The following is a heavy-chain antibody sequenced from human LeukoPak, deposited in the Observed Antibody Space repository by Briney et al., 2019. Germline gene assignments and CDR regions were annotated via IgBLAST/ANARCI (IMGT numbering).Heavy chain of an antibody. CDR2: IWYDGSNK. D-gene: IGHD1-26*01. Sequence: GGSLRLSCAASGFTFSSYGMHWVRQAPGKGLEGVAVIWYDGSNKYYADSVKGRFTISRDNSKNTLYLQMNSLRAEDTAVYYCARDSGSYFGYWGQGTLVTVSS. CDR1: GFTFSSYG. CDR3: ARDSGSYFGY. J-gene: IGHJ4*02. V-gene: IGHV3-33*01.